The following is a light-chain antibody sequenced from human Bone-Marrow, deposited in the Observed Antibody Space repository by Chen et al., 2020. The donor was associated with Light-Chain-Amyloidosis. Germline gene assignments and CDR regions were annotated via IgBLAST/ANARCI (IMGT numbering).Light chain of an antibody. V-gene: IGLV6-57*01. CDR1: SGSIATNY. CDR3: QSYQGSSQGV. CDR2: EDD. Sequence: NFMLTQPHSVSASPGKTVIISCTRSSGSIATNYVQWYQQRPGSSPTTVIYEDDQRPYGVPDRFSGSIDRSANSASLTISGLKTEDEADYYCQSYQGSSQGVFGGGTKLTVL. J-gene: IGLJ3*02.